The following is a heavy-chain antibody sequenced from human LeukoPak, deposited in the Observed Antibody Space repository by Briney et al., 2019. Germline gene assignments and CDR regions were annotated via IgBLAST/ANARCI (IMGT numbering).Heavy chain of an antibody. Sequence: GGSLRLPCAASGFTFSNYWMHWVRQAPGKGLVWVSRINSDARSTSYADSVKGRFTISRDNAKNTLYLQMNSLGAEDTAVYYCARGADTGYSSDSWGQGTLVTVSS. CDR3: ARGADTGYSSDS. D-gene: IGHD6-19*01. CDR2: INSDARST. V-gene: IGHV3-74*01. CDR1: GFTFSNYW. J-gene: IGHJ5*02.